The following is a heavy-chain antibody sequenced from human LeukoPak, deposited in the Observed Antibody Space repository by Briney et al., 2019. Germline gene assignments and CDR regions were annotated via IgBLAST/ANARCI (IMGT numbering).Heavy chain of an antibody. V-gene: IGHV3-30-3*01. Sequence: GGSLRLSCAASGFTFSSYAMHWVRQAPGKGLEWVAVISYDGSNKYYADSVKGRFTISRDNSKNTLYLQMNSLRAEDTAVYYCARDGLVVSFDYWGQGTLVTVSS. CDR1: GFTFSSYA. D-gene: IGHD3/OR15-3a*01. CDR2: ISYDGSNK. CDR3: ARDGLVVSFDY. J-gene: IGHJ4*02.